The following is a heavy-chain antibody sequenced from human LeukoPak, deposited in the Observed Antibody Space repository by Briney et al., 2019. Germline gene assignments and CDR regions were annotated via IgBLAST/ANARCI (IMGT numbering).Heavy chain of an antibody. D-gene: IGHD3-22*01. Sequence: GGSLRLSCAASGFTFSSYDMHWVRQAPGKGLEWVAVISYDGSNKYYADSVKGRLTISRDNSKNTLYLQMNSLRGEDTAVYYCAKDFTGSSGSQSYGMDVWGQGTTVTVSS. CDR1: GFTFSSYD. CDR3: AKDFTGSSGSQSYGMDV. CDR2: ISYDGSNK. V-gene: IGHV3-30*18. J-gene: IGHJ6*02.